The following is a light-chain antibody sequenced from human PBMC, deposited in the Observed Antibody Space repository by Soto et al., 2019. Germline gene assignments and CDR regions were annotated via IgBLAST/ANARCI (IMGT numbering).Light chain of an antibody. CDR1: SGHSSYA. CDR2: LNSDGSH. Sequence: QSVLTQSPSASASLGASVKLTCTLTSGHSSYAIAWHQQQPEKGPRYLMKLNSDGSHTKGDGIPDRFSGSSSGAERYLTSSSLQSDDEADYYCQTWSTGIQVFGGGTKLTVL. CDR3: QTWSTGIQV. J-gene: IGLJ3*02. V-gene: IGLV4-69*01.